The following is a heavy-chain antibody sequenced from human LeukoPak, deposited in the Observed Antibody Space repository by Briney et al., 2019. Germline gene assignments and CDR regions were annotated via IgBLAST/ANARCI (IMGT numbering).Heavy chain of an antibody. Sequence: SETLSLTCTVSGGSISSGSYYWSWIRQPAGKGLEWIGRIYTSGSTNYNPSLKSRVTISVDTSKNQFSLNLSSVTAADTAVYYCAKTRWERYRSSYYYYMDVWGKGTTVTVSS. CDR2: IYTSGST. V-gene: IGHV4-61*02. D-gene: IGHD3-16*02. J-gene: IGHJ6*03. CDR1: GGSISSGSYY. CDR3: AKTRWERYRSSYYYYMDV.